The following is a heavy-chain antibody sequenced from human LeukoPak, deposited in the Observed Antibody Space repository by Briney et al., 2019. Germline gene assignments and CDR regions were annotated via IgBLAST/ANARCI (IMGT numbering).Heavy chain of an antibody. Sequence: ASVKVSCKASGYIFSDFDINWVRQASGQGLEWVAWMNPNSGNPAYAQEFQGRATVSGNISISTAYMDLRSLRSDDTAVYYCARAPDAFDIWGQGTMVTVSS. V-gene: IGHV1-8*03. J-gene: IGHJ3*02. CDR3: ARAPDAFDI. CDR2: MNPNSGNP. CDR1: GYIFSDFD.